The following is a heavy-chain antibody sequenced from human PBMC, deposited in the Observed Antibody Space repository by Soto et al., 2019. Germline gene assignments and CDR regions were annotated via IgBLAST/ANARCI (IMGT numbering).Heavy chain of an antibody. D-gene: IGHD6-13*01. J-gene: IGHJ4*02. CDR2: ISYDGSNK. V-gene: IGHV3-30*18. CDR1: GFTFSSYG. CDR3: AKDFHQRKKIAAGGIFDY. Sequence: GGSLRLSCAASGFTFSSYGMHWVRQAPGKGLEWVAVISYDGSNKYYADSVKGRFTISRDNSKNTLYLQMNSLRAEDTAVYYFAKDFHQRKKIAAGGIFDYWGQGTLVTVSS.